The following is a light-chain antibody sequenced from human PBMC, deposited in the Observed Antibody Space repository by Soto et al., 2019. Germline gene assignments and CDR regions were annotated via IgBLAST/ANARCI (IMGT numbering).Light chain of an antibody. Sequence: QSAPTQPASVSGSPGQSIAISCTGTSSDVGAYNYVSWYLQYPGKAPKLVIFDVSFRPSGVSNRFSGSKSGNTASLTISGLQAEDEADYYCKSFTTSDTYVFGTGTKVTVL. CDR1: SSDVGAYNY. V-gene: IGLV2-14*01. CDR2: DVS. J-gene: IGLJ1*01. CDR3: KSFTTSDTYV.